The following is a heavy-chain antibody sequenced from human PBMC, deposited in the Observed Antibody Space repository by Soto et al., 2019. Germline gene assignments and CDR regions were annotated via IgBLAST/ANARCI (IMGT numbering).Heavy chain of an antibody. CDR2: ISGSGGST. CDR1: EFPLSTYA. D-gene: IGHD2-2*01. CDR3: AKVRVGCSSTSCYGFDY. Sequence: EVQLLESGGGLVQPGGSLRPSGPPPEFPLSTYAMSWVRQAPGKGLDWVSAISGSGGSTYYADSVKGRFTISRDNSKNTLYLQMNSLRAEDTAVYYCAKVRVGCSSTSCYGFDYWGQGTLVTVSS. J-gene: IGHJ4*02. V-gene: IGHV3-23*01.